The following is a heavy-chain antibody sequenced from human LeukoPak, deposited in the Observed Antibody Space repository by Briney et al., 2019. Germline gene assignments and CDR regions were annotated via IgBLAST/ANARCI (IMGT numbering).Heavy chain of an antibody. V-gene: IGHV3-7*02. CDR3: ARARRVAVAGYYYYYGMDV. D-gene: IGHD6-19*01. J-gene: IGHJ6*02. Sequence: GGSLRLSCAASGFTFNAYWMAWVRQAPGKGLEWVANINQDGSGKYYVDSVKGRFTISRDNAENSVYLQMNSLTVEDTAVYYCARARRVAVAGYYYYYGMDVWGQGTTVTVSS. CDR2: INQDGSGK. CDR1: GFTFNAYW.